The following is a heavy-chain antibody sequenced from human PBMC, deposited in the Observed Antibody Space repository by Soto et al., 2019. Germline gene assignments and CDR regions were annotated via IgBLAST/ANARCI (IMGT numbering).Heavy chain of an antibody. CDR2: IRSKANSYAT. D-gene: IGHD6-13*01. CDR1: GFTFGGSP. Sequence: HPGGYLSLPCAASGFTFGGSPMHWVRQASGKGLEWLGRIRSKANSYATTYAASVKGRFTISRDDSKSTVYLQMNSLKTEDTAVYYCSRPRAESSNNWFDPWGQGA. CDR3: SRPRAESSNNWFDP. V-gene: IGHV3-73*01. J-gene: IGHJ5*02.